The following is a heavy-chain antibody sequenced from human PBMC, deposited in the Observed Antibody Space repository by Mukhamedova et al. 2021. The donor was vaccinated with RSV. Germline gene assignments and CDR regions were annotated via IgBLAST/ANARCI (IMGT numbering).Heavy chain of an antibody. CDR3: ARGGTVVTRNWFDP. Sequence: GQGLEWMGIINPSGGSTSYAQKFQGRVTMTRDTSTSTVYMELSSLRSEDTAVSYCARGGTVVTRNWFDPWGQGTLVTVSS. D-gene: IGHD4-23*01. J-gene: IGHJ5*02. CDR2: INPSGGST. V-gene: IGHV1-46*01.